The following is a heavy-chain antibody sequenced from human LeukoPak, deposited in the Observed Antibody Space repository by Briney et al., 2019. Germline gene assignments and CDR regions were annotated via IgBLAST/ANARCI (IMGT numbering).Heavy chain of an antibody. Sequence: ASVKVSCKASGYTFISYDINWVRQAPGQGLEWMGWTNIYSANTNYAQKFQGRVTMTTDTSTSTAYMELRSLRSDDTAVYYCARDRGHCGSISCPVDYWGQGTLVTVSS. J-gene: IGHJ4*02. D-gene: IGHD2-2*01. CDR1: GYTFISYD. CDR3: ARDRGHCGSISCPVDY. V-gene: IGHV1-18*01. CDR2: TNIYSANT.